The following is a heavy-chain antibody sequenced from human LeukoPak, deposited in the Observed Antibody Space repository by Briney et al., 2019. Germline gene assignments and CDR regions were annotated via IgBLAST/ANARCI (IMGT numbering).Heavy chain of an antibody. Sequence: GGSLRLSCAPSGFTFSNAWMNWVRQAPGKGLEWVGRVKSKADGGTTEYAAPVKGRFTISRDDSKNTLYLQMNSLKTEDAAVYYCTTGDSSSPLWGQGTLVTVSS. CDR2: VKSKADGGTT. CDR1: GFTFSNAW. D-gene: IGHD3-22*01. J-gene: IGHJ4*02. V-gene: IGHV3-15*01. CDR3: TTGDSSSPL.